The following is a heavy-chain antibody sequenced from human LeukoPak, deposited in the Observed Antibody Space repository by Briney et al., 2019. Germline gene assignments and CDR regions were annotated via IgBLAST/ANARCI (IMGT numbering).Heavy chain of an antibody. CDR1: GFTFSSYW. D-gene: IGHD1-26*01. J-gene: IGHJ4*02. CDR3: ARVIIPPHGSYHFDY. V-gene: IGHV3-7*01. Sequence: GGSLRLSCAASGFTFSSYWMSLVRQAPGKGLEWVANIKQDGSEKYYVDSVKGRFTISRDNAKNSLYLQMNSLRAEDTAVYYCARVIIPPHGSYHFDYWGQGTLVTVSS. CDR2: IKQDGSEK.